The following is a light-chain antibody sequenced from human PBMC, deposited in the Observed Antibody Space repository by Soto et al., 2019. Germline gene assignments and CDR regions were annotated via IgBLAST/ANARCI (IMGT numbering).Light chain of an antibody. CDR2: DAS. J-gene: IGKJ2*01. Sequence: EIVLTQSPATLSLSPGERATLSCRASQSVSRSLAWYQQKPGQAPRLLIYDASNRATGIPARFSGSGSGTDFTLTISSLEPEDFAVYYCQVYGNSPMYTFGQGTKVDIK. CDR3: QVYGNSPMYT. V-gene: IGKV3-11*01. CDR1: QSVSRS.